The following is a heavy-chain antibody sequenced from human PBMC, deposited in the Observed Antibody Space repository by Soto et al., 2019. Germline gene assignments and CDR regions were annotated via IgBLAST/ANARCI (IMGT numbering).Heavy chain of an antibody. CDR3: ARCAYGSFTFGMDV. Sequence: SETLSLTCAVSGGSISSSYWWSWVRQPPGKGLEWIGESHHSGSTNYNPSLKSRVTISVDKSKNQFSLKLSSVTAADTALYYCARCAYGSFTFGMDVWGQGTTVTVSS. J-gene: IGHJ6*02. D-gene: IGHD3-10*01. CDR1: GGSISSSYW. V-gene: IGHV4-4*02. CDR2: SHHSGST.